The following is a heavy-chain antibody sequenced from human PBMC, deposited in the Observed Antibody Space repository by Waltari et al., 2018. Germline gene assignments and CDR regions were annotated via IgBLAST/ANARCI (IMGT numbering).Heavy chain of an antibody. D-gene: IGHD2-15*01. CDR3: ARDRGRGLYLDA. J-gene: IGHJ5*02. V-gene: IGHV4-4*02. CDR1: GDSLTTPNW. Sequence: QLQLQESGPGLVKPSGTLSLSCAVSGDSLTTPNWWSWVRQSPQRGLEWLGQVLSTGKTNSSPSFASRVTMSLDASNNQFSLKVTSATAADTAVYYCARDRGRGLYLDAWGPGTLVTVSP. CDR2: VLSTGKT.